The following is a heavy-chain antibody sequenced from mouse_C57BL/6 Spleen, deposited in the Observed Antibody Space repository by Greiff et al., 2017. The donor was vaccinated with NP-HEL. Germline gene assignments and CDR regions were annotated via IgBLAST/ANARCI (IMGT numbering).Heavy chain of an antibody. CDR2: IYPGNSDT. CDR3: TRSEYYGSSYYFDY. D-gene: IGHD1-1*01. V-gene: IGHV1-5*01. J-gene: IGHJ2*01. Sequence: VQLQQSGTVLARPGASVKMSCKTSGYTFTSYWMHWVKQRPGQGLERIGAIYPGNSDTSYNQKFKGKAKLTAVTSASTAYMELSRLTNEDSAVYYGTRSEYYGSSYYFDYWGQGTTLTVSS. CDR1: GYTFTSYW.